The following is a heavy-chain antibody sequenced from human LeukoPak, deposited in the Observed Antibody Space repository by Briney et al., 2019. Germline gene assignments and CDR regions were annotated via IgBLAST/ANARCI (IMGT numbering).Heavy chain of an antibody. J-gene: IGHJ4*02. CDR3: ATVDTEHYFDY. Sequence: PGGSLRLSCAASGFSFRSYWMHWVRQAPGKGLEWVSSISSSSSYIYYADSVKGRFTISRDNAKNSLYLQMNSLRAEDTAVYYCATVDTEHYFDYWGQGTLVIVSS. CDR1: GFSFRSYW. CDR2: ISSSSSYI. V-gene: IGHV3-21*01. D-gene: IGHD5-18*01.